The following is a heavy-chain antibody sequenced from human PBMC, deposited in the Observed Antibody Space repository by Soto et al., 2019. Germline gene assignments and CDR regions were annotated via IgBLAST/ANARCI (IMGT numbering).Heavy chain of an antibody. Sequence: SETLSLTCTVSGGSISSSSYYWGWIRQPPGKGLEWIGSIYYSGSTYYNPSLKSRVTISVDTSKNQFSLKLSSVTAADTAVYYCATLGYCSGGSCYPGYYFDYWGQGTLVTVSS. CDR1: GGSISSSSYY. V-gene: IGHV4-39*01. D-gene: IGHD2-15*01. J-gene: IGHJ4*02. CDR2: IYYSGST. CDR3: ATLGYCSGGSCYPGYYFDY.